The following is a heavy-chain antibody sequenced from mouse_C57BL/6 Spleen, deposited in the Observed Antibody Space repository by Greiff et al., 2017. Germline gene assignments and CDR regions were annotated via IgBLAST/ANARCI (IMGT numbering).Heavy chain of an antibody. Sequence: VLLQQSGPDLVKPGASVKISCKASGYSFTGYYMNWVKQSPEKSLEWIGEINPSTGGTTYNQKFKAKATLTVDKSSSTAYMQLKSLTSEDSAVYYCARSDYSNYDYWGQGTTLTVSS. CDR1: GYSFTGYY. J-gene: IGHJ2*01. CDR2: INPSTGGT. V-gene: IGHV1-42*01. CDR3: ARSDYSNYDY. D-gene: IGHD2-5*01.